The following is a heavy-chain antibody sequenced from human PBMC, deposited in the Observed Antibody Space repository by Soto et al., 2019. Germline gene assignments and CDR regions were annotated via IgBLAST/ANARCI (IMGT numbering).Heavy chain of an antibody. Sequence: GGSLRLSCAASGFTFSSYAMSRVRQAPGKGLEWVSAISGSGGSTYYADSVKGRFTISRDNSKNTLYLQMNSLRAEDTAVYYCAKIPAYYYGMDVWGQGTTVTVSS. J-gene: IGHJ6*02. CDR1: GFTFSSYA. CDR3: AKIPAYYYGMDV. V-gene: IGHV3-23*01. CDR2: ISGSGGST.